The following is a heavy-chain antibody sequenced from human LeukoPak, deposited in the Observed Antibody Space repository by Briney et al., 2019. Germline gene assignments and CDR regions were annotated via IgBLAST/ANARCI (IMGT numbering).Heavy chain of an antibody. J-gene: IGHJ4*02. CDR3: ARSHGEFDS. CDR1: GFSLRTTGAG. D-gene: IGHD4-17*01. CDR2: IYWDDDT. Sequence: SGPTLVNPTQTLTLTCNFSGFSLRTTGAGVGWIRQPQGKTLEWLASIYWDDDTRYSPSLKNRLTITKDTSENQVVLTMTNMDPVDTATYFCARSHGEFDSWGQGILVTVSS. V-gene: IGHV2-5*02.